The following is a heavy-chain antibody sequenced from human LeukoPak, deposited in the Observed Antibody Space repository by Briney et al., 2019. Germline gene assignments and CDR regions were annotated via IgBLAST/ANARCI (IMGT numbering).Heavy chain of an antibody. CDR1: GLSFSGQW. D-gene: IGHD1/OR15-1a*01. CDR2: IKYDGSEK. V-gene: IGHV3-7*01. Sequence: GGSLRFSCTASGLSFSGQWMNWVRQSPGQGLEWVANIKYDGSEKYYVDSVKGRFTISREDAKNSLSLQMDSVRPEDTAVYYCAFNNNFKYWGQGTLVIVSS. CDR3: AFNNNFKY. J-gene: IGHJ4*02.